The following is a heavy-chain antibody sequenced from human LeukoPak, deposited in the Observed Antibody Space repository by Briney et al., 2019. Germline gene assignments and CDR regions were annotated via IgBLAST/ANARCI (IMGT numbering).Heavy chain of an antibody. CDR3: AKEENLGVVDSSNFQH. CDR2: ISSSSSYI. V-gene: IGHV3-21*01. Sequence: PGGSLRLSCAASGFTFSSYSMNWVRQAPGKGLEWVSSISSSSSYIYYADSVKGRFTISRDNAKNSLYLQMNSLRAEDTAVYYCAKEENLGVVDSSNFQHWGQGTLVTVSS. CDR1: GFTFSSYS. D-gene: IGHD6-13*01. J-gene: IGHJ1*01.